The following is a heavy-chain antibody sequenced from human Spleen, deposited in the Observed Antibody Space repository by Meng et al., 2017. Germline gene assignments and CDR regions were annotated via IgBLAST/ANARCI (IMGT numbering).Heavy chain of an antibody. CDR3: AREEIRGTFDY. V-gene: IGHV3-13*01. CDR1: GFTFSSYD. CDR2: IGTAGDT. D-gene: IGHD2-15*01. Sequence: GESLKISCAASGFTFSSYDMHWVRQATGKGLEWVSAIGTAGDTYYPGSVKGRFTISRENAKNSLYLQMNSLRAGDTAVYYCAREEIRGTFDYWGQGTLVTVSS. J-gene: IGHJ4*02.